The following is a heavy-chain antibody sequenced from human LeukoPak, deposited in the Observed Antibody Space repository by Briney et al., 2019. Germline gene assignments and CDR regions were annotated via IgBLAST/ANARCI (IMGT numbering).Heavy chain of an antibody. J-gene: IGHJ3*02. CDR1: GGSFGGYY. V-gene: IGHV4-34*01. D-gene: IGHD3-22*01. Sequence: SETLSLTCAVYGGSFGGYYWSWIRQPPGRGLEWFGEINHSGSTNYNPSLRSRVSISVDTSKNQFSLKLSSVTAADTAVYYCARRPYYDSSGYYPIWGQGTMVTVSS. CDR3: ARRPYYDSSGYYPI. CDR2: INHSGST.